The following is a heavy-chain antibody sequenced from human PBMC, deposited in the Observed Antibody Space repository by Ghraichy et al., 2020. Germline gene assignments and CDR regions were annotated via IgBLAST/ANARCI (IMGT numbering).Heavy chain of an antibody. CDR3: AKSITGTGDAFDI. J-gene: IGHJ3*02. D-gene: IGHD1-20*01. CDR2: MHPDTENT. V-gene: IGHV1-8*01. CDR1: RNTFTSYD. Sequence: ASVKDSCKASRNTFTSYDINWVRQAPGQGLEWMGWMHPDTENTGYAQKFQGRVTMTRNTSISTAYMELSSLTSEDTAVYYCAKSITGTGDAFDIWGQGTMVTVSS.